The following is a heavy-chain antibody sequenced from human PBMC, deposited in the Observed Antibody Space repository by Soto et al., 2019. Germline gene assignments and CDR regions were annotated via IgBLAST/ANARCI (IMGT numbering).Heavy chain of an antibody. J-gene: IGHJ4*02. Sequence: XETLSLSCAVYGGPLSGYCWGWIRQSPGKGLEWIGEMNHGGSTNYNPSLKSRVTISVDTSKNQFSLKLSSVTAADTAVYYCAKEKGYCINGVCYGGYFDYWGQGTLVTVSS. CDR2: MNHGGST. V-gene: IGHV4-34*01. CDR3: AKEKGYCINGVCYGGYFDY. CDR1: GGPLSGYC. D-gene: IGHD2-8*01.